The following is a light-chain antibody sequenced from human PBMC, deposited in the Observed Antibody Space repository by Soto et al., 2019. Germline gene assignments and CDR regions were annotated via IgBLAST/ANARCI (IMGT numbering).Light chain of an antibody. CDR1: QSVSSSY. J-gene: IGKJ1*01. CDR2: GAS. CDR3: QQYGKTPWT. Sequence: EIVLTQSPGTLSLSPGERATLSCRASQSVSSSYLAWYQQKPGQAPRLLSYGASSRATGIPDRFSGSGSGTDFTLTISRLEPEDFAVYYCQQYGKTPWTFGKGTKVELK. V-gene: IGKV3-20*01.